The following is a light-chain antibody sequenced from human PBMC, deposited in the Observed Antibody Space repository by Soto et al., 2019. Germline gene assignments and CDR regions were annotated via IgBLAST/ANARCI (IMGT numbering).Light chain of an antibody. V-gene: IGKV3-11*01. CDR1: QSVNKH. CDR3: QKYNSAPLT. CDR2: DTS. J-gene: IGKJ4*01. Sequence: EIVLTQSPATLSVSPGERATLSCRASQSVNKHLAWYQHRPGQAPRLLIYDTSYRATGIPARFSGSGSGTDFTLTISSLQPEDVAAYYCQKYNSAPLTFGGGTKVDIK.